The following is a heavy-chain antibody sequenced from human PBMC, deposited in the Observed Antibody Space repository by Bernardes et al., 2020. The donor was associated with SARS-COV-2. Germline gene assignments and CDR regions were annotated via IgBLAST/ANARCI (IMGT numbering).Heavy chain of an antibody. CDR2: INHSGST. D-gene: IGHD2-15*01. CDR3: ARAAVVVVAATRYYYYGMDV. J-gene: IGHJ6*02. V-gene: IGHV4-34*01. Sequence: SETLSLTCAVYGGSFSDYYWSWIRQPPGKGLEWIGEINHSGSTNYNPSLKSRVTISVDTSKNQFSLKLSSVTAADTAVYYCARAAVVVVAATRYYYYGMDVWGQGTTVTVSS. CDR1: GGSFSDYY.